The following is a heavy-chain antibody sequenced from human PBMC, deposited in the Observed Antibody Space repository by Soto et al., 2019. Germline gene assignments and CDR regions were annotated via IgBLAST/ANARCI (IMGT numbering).Heavy chain of an antibody. CDR3: ARDRNYDFWSGYYFWFDP. CDR1: GYTFTSYG. D-gene: IGHD3-3*01. V-gene: IGHV1-18*01. CDR2: ISAYNGNT. J-gene: IGHJ5*02. Sequence: ASVKVSFKASGYTFTSYGISWVRQAPGQGLEWMGWISAYNGNTNYAQKLQGRVTMTTDTSTSTAYMELRSLRSDDTAVYYCARDRNYDFWSGYYFWFDPWGQGTLVTVSS.